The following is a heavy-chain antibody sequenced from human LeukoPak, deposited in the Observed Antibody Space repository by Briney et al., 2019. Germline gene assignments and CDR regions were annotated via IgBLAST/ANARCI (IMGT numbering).Heavy chain of an antibody. V-gene: IGHV3-48*01. J-gene: IGHJ6*02. CDR2: IRSTDGAI. D-gene: IGHD2-15*01. Sequence: PGGSLRLSCAASGFTFRLYSMNWVRQAPGKGLEWLSYIRSTDGAIAYADSVKGRFTISRDNSKNTLYLQMNSLRAEDTAEYYCAKKPAAGYCSGGSCSTYYYYNGMDVWGQGTTVTVSS. CDR1: GFTFRLYS. CDR3: AKKPAAGYCSGGSCSTYYYYNGMDV.